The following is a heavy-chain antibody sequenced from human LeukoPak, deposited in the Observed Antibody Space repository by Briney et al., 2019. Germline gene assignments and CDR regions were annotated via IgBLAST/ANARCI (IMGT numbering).Heavy chain of an antibody. Sequence: GASVKVSCKVSGYTLTELSMHWVRQAPGKGLEWMGGFDPEDGETSYAQKFQGRVTMTRDTSTGTVYMDLSTLKSEDTAVHYCARGPRGLGVAGTGFDYWGQGTLVTVSS. J-gene: IGHJ4*02. CDR1: GYTLTELS. D-gene: IGHD6-19*01. V-gene: IGHV1-24*01. CDR2: FDPEDGET. CDR3: ARGPRGLGVAGTGFDY.